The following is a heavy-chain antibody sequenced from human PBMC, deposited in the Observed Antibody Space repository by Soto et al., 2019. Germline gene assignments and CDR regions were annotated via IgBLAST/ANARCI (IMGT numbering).Heavy chain of an antibody. CDR2: IFYSGSA. J-gene: IGHJ4*02. CDR1: GGSISSSSYY. V-gene: IGHV4-39*01. Sequence: QLQLQESGPGLVKPSETLSLTCTVSGGSISSSSYYWGCIRQPPGKGLEWIGSIFYSGSAYYNPSLKSRVTLSVDTSKNKFSLNRSSVPAADTAVYYFVRLKHWRAYFDSWGQGPLVPVSS. D-gene: IGHD3-3*02. CDR3: VRLKHWRAYFDS.